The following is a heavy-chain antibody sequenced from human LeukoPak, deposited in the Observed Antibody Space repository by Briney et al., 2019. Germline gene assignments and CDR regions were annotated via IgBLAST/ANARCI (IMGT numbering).Heavy chain of an antibody. J-gene: IGHJ4*02. CDR3: GFSEGDF. CDR2: IFPGGSV. D-gene: IGHD6-25*01. CDR1: GGSISEGNHF. V-gene: IGHV4-61*02. Sequence: PSQTLSLTCTVSGGSISEGNHFWTWIRQPAGKGLEWIGRIFPGGSVNYNPSLESRLTLSIDTSKNQFSLELTSVTAADTAMYFCGFSEGDFWSQGALVTVSS.